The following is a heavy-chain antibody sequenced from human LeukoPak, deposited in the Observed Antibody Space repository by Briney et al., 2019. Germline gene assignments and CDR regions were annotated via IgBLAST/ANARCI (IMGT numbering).Heavy chain of an antibody. CDR3: ARKGYCSSTSCYLLGAFDI. D-gene: IGHD2-2*01. Sequence: SQTLSLTCTVSGGSISSGGYYWSWIRQHPGKGLEWIGYIYYSGSTYYNPSLKSRVTISVDTSKNQFSLKLSSVTAADTAVYYCARKGYCSSTSCYLLGAFDIWGQGTMVTVSS. CDR1: GGSISSGGYY. V-gene: IGHV4-31*03. CDR2: IYYSGST. J-gene: IGHJ3*02.